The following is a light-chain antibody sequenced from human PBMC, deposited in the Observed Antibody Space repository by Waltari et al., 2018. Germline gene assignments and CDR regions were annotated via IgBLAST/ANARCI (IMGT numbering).Light chain of an antibody. CDR1: QGISSY. J-gene: IGKJ1*01. V-gene: IGKV1-9*01. CDR3: QQLNSYPWT. CDR2: AAS. Sequence: DIQLTQSPSFLSASVGARVTITCRASQGISSYLAWYQQKPGKAPNLLIYAASTLQSGVPSRFSGSGSGTEFTLTISSLQPEDFATYYCQQLNSYPWTFGQGTKVGIK.